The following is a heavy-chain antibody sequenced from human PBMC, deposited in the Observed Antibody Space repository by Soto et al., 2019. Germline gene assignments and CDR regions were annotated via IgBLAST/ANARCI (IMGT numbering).Heavy chain of an antibody. Sequence: GASVKVSCKASGYTFTNSGISWVRQAPGQGLEWMGRIIPILGIANYAQKFQGRVTITADKSTSTAYMELSSLRSEDTAVYYCASLMSSGYYYGMDVWGQGTTVTVSS. CDR2: IIPILGIA. D-gene: IGHD3-10*01. V-gene: IGHV1-69*04. CDR3: ASLMSSGYYYGMDV. CDR1: GYTFTNSG. J-gene: IGHJ6*02.